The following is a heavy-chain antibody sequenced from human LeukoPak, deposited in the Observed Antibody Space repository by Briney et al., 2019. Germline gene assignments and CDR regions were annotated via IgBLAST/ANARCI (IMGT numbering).Heavy chain of an antibody. CDR1: GYSFTDYY. V-gene: IGHV1-2*02. Sequence: ASVKVSCKASGYSFTDYYMHWVRQAPGQGLEWMGWISPRSGDTSYAQMFQGRVTMTRDTSINTVDMDLSGLTSDDTAVFYCARGREIHGGSDTKLDDYWGQGTLVTVSS. J-gene: IGHJ4*02. CDR2: ISPRSGDT. CDR3: ARGREIHGGSDTKLDDY. D-gene: IGHD3-10*01.